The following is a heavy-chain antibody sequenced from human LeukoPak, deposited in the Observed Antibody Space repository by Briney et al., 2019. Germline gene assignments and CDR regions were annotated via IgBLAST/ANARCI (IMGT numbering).Heavy chain of an antibody. Sequence: PSETLSLTCAVYGASFSEYCWSWIRQPPGKGLEWIGEIDHSRSTKYNPSLRGRVTISRDTSKNQFSLDLTSVTAADTAVYYCATGSQLGSYNWFDPWGRGTLVTVSS. CDR3: ATGSQLGSYNWFDP. V-gene: IGHV4-34*01. CDR1: GASFSEYC. J-gene: IGHJ5*02. CDR2: IDHSRST. D-gene: IGHD1-1*01.